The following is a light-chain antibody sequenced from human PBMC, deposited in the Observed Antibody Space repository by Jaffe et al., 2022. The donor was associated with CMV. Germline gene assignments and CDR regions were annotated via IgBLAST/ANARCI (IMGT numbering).Light chain of an antibody. V-gene: IGLV1-51*01. CDR1: NSNIGNNY. Sequence: QSVLTQPPSVSAAPGQKVTISCSGSNSNIGNNYVSWYQQLPGTAPKVLIYDNDMRPSGIPDRFSGSKSGTSATLDITGLQTGDEAHYYCGTWDGSLNVGVFGGGTKLTVL. CDR3: GTWDGSLNVGV. J-gene: IGLJ2*01. CDR2: DND.